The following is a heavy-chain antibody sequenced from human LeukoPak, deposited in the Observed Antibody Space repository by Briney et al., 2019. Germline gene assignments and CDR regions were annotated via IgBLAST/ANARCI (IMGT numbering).Heavy chain of an antibody. CDR2: ISGSGGST. J-gene: IGHJ4*02. V-gene: IGHV3-23*01. CDR1: GFTFSSYA. Sequence: PGGSLRLSCAASGFTFSSYAMSWVRQAPGKGLEWVSAISGSGGSTYYSDSVKGRFTISRDNSKNTLYLQMNSLRAEDTAVYYCAKFFSISHHWELGVDYWGQGTLVTVSS. D-gene: IGHD3-10*01. CDR3: AKFFSISHHWELGVDY.